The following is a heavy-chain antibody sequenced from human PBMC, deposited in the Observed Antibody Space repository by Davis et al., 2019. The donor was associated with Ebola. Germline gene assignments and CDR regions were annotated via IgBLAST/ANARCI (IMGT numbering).Heavy chain of an antibody. CDR1: GYTFKNYA. CDR2: INPYIGNT. Sequence: AASVKVSCKTSGYTFKNYAISWVRQAPGQGLEWMGWINPYIGNTNYAQSLQGRVTMTTETSTGTAYMELRSLTSDDPAFYYCVRGSDAYKTGYWGQGTLVTVSS. J-gene: IGHJ4*02. V-gene: IGHV1-18*01. D-gene: IGHD5-24*01. CDR3: VRGSDAYKTGY.